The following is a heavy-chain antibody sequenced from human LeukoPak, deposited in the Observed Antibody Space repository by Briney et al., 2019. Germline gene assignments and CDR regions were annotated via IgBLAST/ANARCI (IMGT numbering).Heavy chain of an antibody. D-gene: IGHD3-9*01. CDR3: ARRDILTGYYDY. CDR1: GGSISSYY. CDR2: IYYSGST. J-gene: IGHJ4*02. Sequence: KSSETLSLTCTVSGGSISSYYWSWIRQPPGKGLEWIGYIYYSGSTNYNPSLKSRVTISVDTSKNQFSLKLSSVTAADTAVYYCARRDILTGYYDYWGQGTLVTVSS. V-gene: IGHV4-59*12.